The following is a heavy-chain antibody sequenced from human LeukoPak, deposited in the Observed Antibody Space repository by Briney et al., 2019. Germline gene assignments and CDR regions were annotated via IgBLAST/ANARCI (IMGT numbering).Heavy chain of an antibody. Sequence: GGSLRLSCAASEFTFSSYFMNWVRHAPGKGLVCVSSISSGSTYIYYAESVKGRFTIARDNAKNSLYLQMSSLRAEDTAVYYCARGYSYGASGFDYWGQGTLVTVSS. J-gene: IGHJ4*02. CDR1: EFTFSSYF. CDR2: ISSGSTYI. D-gene: IGHD5-18*01. CDR3: ARGYSYGASGFDY. V-gene: IGHV3-21*01.